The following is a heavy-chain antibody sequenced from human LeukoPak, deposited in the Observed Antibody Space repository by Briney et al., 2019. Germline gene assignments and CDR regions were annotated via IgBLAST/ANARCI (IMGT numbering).Heavy chain of an antibody. Sequence: GGSLRLSCAASGFTFSSYWMGWVRQAPGKGLEWVANIKQDGSEKYYVDSVKGRFTISRDNAKNSLYLQMNSLRAEDTAVYYCARDPLWFGELLYYWGQGTLVTVSS. CDR2: IKQDGSEK. CDR1: GFTFSSYW. J-gene: IGHJ4*02. V-gene: IGHV3-7*01. D-gene: IGHD3-10*01. CDR3: ARDPLWFGELLYY.